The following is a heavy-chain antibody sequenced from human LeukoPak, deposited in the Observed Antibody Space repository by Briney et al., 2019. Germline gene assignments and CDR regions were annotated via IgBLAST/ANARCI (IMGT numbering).Heavy chain of an antibody. CDR2: ISGSGGST. Sequence: PGGSLRLSCAASGFTFSSYAMSWVRQAPGKGLEWVSAISGSGGSTYYADSVKGRFTISRDNSKNTLYLQMNGLRAEDTAVYYCAKEAFDYDSSGYYYSDWGQGTLVTVSS. CDR3: AKEAFDYDSSGYYYSD. J-gene: IGHJ4*02. V-gene: IGHV3-23*01. D-gene: IGHD3-22*01. CDR1: GFTFSSYA.